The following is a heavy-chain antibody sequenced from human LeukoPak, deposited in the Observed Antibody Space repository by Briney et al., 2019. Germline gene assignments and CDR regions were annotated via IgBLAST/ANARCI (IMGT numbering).Heavy chain of an antibody. CDR2: IYYSGRS. Sequence: SETLSLTCTVSGGSISSSNYYWGWVRQPPGKGLEWIATIYYSGRSYYNPSLKSRVTISVDTSKNQFSLKLSSVTAADTAVYYCARLAQGSGTYGFDYWGQGTLVTVSS. CDR3: ARLAQGSGTYGFDY. V-gene: IGHV4-39*01. D-gene: IGHD3-10*01. CDR1: GGSISSSNYY. J-gene: IGHJ4*02.